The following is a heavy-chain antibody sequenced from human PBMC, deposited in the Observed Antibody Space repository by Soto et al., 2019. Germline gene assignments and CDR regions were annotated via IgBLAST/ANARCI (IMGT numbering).Heavy chain of an antibody. V-gene: IGHV4-34*01. CDR2: INHSGST. Sequence: SETLSLTCAVYGGPFSGYYWSWIRQPPGKEPEWIGEINHSGSTNYNPSLKSRVTISVDTSKNRLSLKLSSVTAADTGVYYCAREEVPQWFTKGYYGLDVWGQGTTVTVSS. CDR1: GGPFSGYY. D-gene: IGHD2-8*01. CDR3: AREEVPQWFTKGYYGLDV. J-gene: IGHJ6*02.